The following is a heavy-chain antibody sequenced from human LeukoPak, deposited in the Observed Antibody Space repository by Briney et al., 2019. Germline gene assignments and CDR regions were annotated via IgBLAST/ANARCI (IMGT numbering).Heavy chain of an antibody. Sequence: PSETLCLACTDPNGSISSYYWSWIRQPPRKRPEWIGYIDYSGNTHFNPSLMSRSTMSLDTSMRQFFLRLSSVTAADSAVYFCARGDYIRGNIHYNAEYFQHWGQGIPVTVSS. CDR3: ARGDYIRGNIHYNAEYFQH. D-gene: IGHD3-16*01. CDR2: IDYSGNT. J-gene: IGHJ1*01. V-gene: IGHV4-59*01. CDR1: NGSISSYY.